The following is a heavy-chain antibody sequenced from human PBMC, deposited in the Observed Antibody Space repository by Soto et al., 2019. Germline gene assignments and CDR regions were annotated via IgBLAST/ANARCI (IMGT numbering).Heavy chain of an antibody. D-gene: IGHD3-10*01. CDR1: GFTFDDHA. CDR2: ITYNGGII. V-gene: IGHV3-9*01. CDR3: VKDASMARAHFDX. J-gene: IGHJ4*02. Sequence: GGSLRLSCVASGFTFDDHAMHWVRQAPGKGLEWVSGITYNGGIIAYADSVKGRFTISRDNAKNSLYLQMNSLSADDTALYYCVKDASMARAHFDXWGQGTLVTVSX.